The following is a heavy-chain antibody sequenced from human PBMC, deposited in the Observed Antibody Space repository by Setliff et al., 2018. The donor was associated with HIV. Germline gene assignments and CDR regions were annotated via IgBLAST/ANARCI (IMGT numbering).Heavy chain of an antibody. V-gene: IGHV1-2*02. J-gene: IGHJ4*02. D-gene: IGHD3-10*01. CDR1: SYTFIGYY. CDR2: IDPNNGGT. Sequence: ASVKVSCKASSYTFIGYYIHWIPQAPGQGLEWMGWIDPNNGGTKYARRFQDRATMTRDTSMYTAYMELTRLTSGDTAVYFCAREGSPIYYFDYWSQGTLVTVSS. CDR3: AREGSPIYYFDY.